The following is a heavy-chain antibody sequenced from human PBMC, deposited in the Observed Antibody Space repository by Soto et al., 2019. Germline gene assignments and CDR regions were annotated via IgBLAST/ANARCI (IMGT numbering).Heavy chain of an antibody. CDR1: GFTFSSYA. D-gene: IGHD3-3*01. Sequence: GGSLRLSCAASGFTFSSYAMSWVRQAPGKGLEWVSGMSGSGGSAYYADSVKGRFTISRDSSKSTLYLHMNSLRAEDTAVYYCAKMGDFWGGYYGPGAFDIWGQGTMVTVSS. V-gene: IGHV3-23*01. J-gene: IGHJ3*02. CDR2: MSGSGGSA. CDR3: AKMGDFWGGYYGPGAFDI.